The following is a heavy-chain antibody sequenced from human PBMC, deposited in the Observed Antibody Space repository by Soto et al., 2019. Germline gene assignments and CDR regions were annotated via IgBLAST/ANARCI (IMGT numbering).Heavy chain of an antibody. D-gene: IGHD3-22*01. Sequence: SETLSLTCAVYGGSFSGYYWSWIRQPPGKGLEWIGEINHSGSTNYNPSLKSRVTISVDTSKNQFSLKLSSVTAADTAVYYCARLGYYDSSGYYPLLHDAFDIWGQGTMVTVSS. CDR2: INHSGST. V-gene: IGHV4-34*01. CDR1: GGSFSGYY. CDR3: ARLGYYDSSGYYPLLHDAFDI. J-gene: IGHJ3*02.